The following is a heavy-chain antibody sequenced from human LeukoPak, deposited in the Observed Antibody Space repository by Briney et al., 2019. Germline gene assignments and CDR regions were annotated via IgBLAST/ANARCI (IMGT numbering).Heavy chain of an antibody. CDR1: GFTVSSNY. V-gene: IGHV3-53*01. CDR2: IYSGGST. Sequence: PWGSLRLSCAASGFTVSSNYMSWVRQAPGKGLEWVSVIYSGGSTYYADSVKGRFTISRDNSKNTLYLQMNSLRAEDTAVYYCAKGAFYYGDYRDTGDYFDYWGQGTLVTVSS. CDR3: AKGAFYYGDYRDTGDYFDY. D-gene: IGHD4-17*01. J-gene: IGHJ4*02.